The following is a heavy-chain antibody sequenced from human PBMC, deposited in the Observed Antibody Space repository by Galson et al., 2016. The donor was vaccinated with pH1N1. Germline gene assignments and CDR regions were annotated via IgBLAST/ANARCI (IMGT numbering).Heavy chain of an antibody. CDR1: GGSFAKYA. J-gene: IGHJ6*02. D-gene: IGHD1-1*01. Sequence: SVKVSCKASGGSFAKYAVSWVRQAPGQGLGWMGRIIPIYGTANYAQKFQGRVTITADEYTTTVYMELNSLISEDTAIYYCARPGRTETTKEGFAWGYGMDVWGQGTTVTVSS. CDR3: ARPGRTETTKEGFAWGYGMDV. CDR2: IIPIYGTA. V-gene: IGHV1-69*13.